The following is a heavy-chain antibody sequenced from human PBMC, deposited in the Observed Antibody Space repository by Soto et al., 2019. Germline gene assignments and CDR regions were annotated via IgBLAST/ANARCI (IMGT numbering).Heavy chain of an antibody. CDR1: GGSFSGYY. CDR2: INHSGST. CDR3: ASSGIAVAGPFDY. V-gene: IGHV4-34*01. Sequence: SETLSLTCAVYGGSFSGYYWSWIRQPPGKGLEWIGEINHSGSTNYNPSLKSRATISVDTSKNQFSLKLSSVTAADTAVYYCASSGIAVAGPFDYWGQGTRVTSPQ. J-gene: IGHJ4*02. D-gene: IGHD6-19*01.